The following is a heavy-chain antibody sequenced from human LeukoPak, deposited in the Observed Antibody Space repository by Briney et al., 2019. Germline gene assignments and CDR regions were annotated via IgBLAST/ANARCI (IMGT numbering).Heavy chain of an antibody. V-gene: IGHV3-11*01. J-gene: IGHJ4*02. CDR2: ISSSGSTI. Sequence: GGSLRLSCAASGFTFSDYYMSWIRQAPGKGLEWVSYISSSGSTIYYADSVKGRFTISRDNAKNSLYLQMNSLRAEDAAVYYCARAGKLLWFTPIDYWGQGTLVTVSS. CDR3: ARAGKLLWFTPIDY. CDR1: GFTFSDYY. D-gene: IGHD3-10*01.